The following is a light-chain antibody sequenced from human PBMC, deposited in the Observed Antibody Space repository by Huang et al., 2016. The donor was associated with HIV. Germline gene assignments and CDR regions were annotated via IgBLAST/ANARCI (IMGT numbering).Light chain of an antibody. V-gene: IGKV1-39*01. CDR3: QQSYSTPPT. Sequence: DIQMTQSPPSLSASVGDGVTITCRTSQSISKYLNWYQHKPGKAPKLLIYASSTLQTGVPSRFTGSGSGTDFTLTINRLQPEDFATYFCQQSYSTPPTFGQGTHLEIK. CDR1: QSISKY. J-gene: IGKJ2*01. CDR2: ASS.